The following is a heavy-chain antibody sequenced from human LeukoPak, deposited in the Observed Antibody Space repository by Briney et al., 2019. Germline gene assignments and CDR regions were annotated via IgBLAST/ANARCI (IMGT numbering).Heavy chain of an antibody. CDR3: ARVRRGPYSSGWYVGDQVFDY. V-gene: IGHV3-53*04. CDR2: IYSGGST. CDR1: GFTVSSNY. D-gene: IGHD6-19*01. Sequence: PGGSLRLSCAASGFTVSSNYMSWVRQAPGKGLEWVSVIYSGGSTYYADSVKGRFTISRHNSKNTLYLQMNSLRAEDTAVYYCARVRRGPYSSGWYVGDQVFDYWGQGTLVTVSS. J-gene: IGHJ4*02.